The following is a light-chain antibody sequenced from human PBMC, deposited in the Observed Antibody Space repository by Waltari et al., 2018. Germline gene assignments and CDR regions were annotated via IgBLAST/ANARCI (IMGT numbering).Light chain of an antibody. J-gene: IGKJ1*01. Sequence: EIVLTQSPGTLSLSLGERATVSCRASQSVSRDLAWYQQKPCQAPRLLIDGASTRATGIPDRFSGSGSGTDFSLTISRLEPDDFAVYYCQHYLRLPVTFGQGTTVEI. CDR1: QSVSRD. CDR3: QHYLRLPVT. V-gene: IGKV3-20*01. CDR2: GAS.